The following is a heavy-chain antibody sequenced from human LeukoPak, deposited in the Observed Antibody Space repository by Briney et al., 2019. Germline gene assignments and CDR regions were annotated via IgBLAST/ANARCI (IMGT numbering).Heavy chain of an antibody. CDR1: GFTFSSYD. CDR2: IGTAGDT. J-gene: IGHJ4*02. Sequence: GSLRLSCAASGFTFSSYDMHWVRQATGKGLEWVSAIGTAGDTYYPGSVKGRFTISRENAKNSLYLQMNSLRAGDTAVYYCARSGTTEGYFDYWGQGTLVTVSS. D-gene: IGHD1-7*01. V-gene: IGHV3-13*01. CDR3: ARSGTTEGYFDY.